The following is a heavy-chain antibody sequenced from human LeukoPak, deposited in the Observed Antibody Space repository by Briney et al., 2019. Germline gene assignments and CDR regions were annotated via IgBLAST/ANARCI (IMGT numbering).Heavy chain of an antibody. CDR2: ISYDGSNK. CDR3: AKDRTGGLDY. V-gene: IGHV3-30*18. CDR1: GFTFSSYG. Sequence: QPGRSLRLSCAASGFTFSSYGMHWVRQAPGKGLEWVAVISYDGSNKYYADSVKGRFTISRDNSKNTLYLQMNSLRAEDTAVYYCAKDRTGGLDYWGQGTLVTVSS. J-gene: IGHJ4*02. D-gene: IGHD1-26*01.